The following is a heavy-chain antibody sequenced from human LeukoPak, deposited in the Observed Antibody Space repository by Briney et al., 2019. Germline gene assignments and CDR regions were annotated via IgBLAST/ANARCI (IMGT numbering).Heavy chain of an antibody. Sequence: GESLKISCKGSGYSFTTYWIDWARQMPGKGLEWMGIIYPGDSDTRYSPSFQGQVTISVDKSISTAYLQWSSLKASDTAMYYCARARYCSGGSCYAAYWGQGTLSPSPQ. J-gene: IGHJ4*02. D-gene: IGHD2-15*01. V-gene: IGHV5-51*01. CDR1: GYSFTTYW. CDR2: IYPGDSDT. CDR3: ARARYCSGGSCYAAY.